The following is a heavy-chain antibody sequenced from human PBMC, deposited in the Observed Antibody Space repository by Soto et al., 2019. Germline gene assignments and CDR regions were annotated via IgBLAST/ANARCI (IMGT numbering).Heavy chain of an antibody. Sequence: QAQVVQSGAEVRKPGSSVKLSCKASEGTFNSYAIAWVRQAPGQGLEWMGGIIPYYNTLNYAQKFQDRDTITADDSTNTVYIELSSLRSDDTAVYFCASGASRWYPYFFDSWAQGTLVTVSS. J-gene: IGHJ4*02. CDR2: IIPYYNTL. CDR1: EGTFNSYA. D-gene: IGHD6-13*01. V-gene: IGHV1-69*01. CDR3: ASGASRWYPYFFDS.